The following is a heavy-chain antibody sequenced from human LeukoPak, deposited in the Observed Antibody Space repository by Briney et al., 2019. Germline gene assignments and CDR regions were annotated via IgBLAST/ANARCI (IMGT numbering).Heavy chain of an antibody. J-gene: IGHJ5*02. Sequence: PSETLSLTCAVTGDSISSAYWWSWVRQPPGKGLEWIGQISRSGSTNYSPSLKSRVTISLDNSKNLFSLKVTSVTPADTAVYYCAKETDYSHPNYFDPWGQGTLVTVSS. CDR3: AKETDYSHPNYFDP. D-gene: IGHD4-11*01. CDR2: ISRSGST. V-gene: IGHV4-4*02. CDR1: GDSISSAYW.